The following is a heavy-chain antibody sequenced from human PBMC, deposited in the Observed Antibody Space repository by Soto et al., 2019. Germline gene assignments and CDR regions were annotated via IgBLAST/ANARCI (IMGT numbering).Heavy chain of an antibody. Sequence: EVQLVESGGGLVQPGRSLRLSCEASGFMFDDYAMYWVLQAPGKGLEWVSGISCNSNSIVYADSVKGRLTISRDNAKNSLYLQMNSLKPEDTALYYCANSQSIASRPFDSWGQGTLVTVSS. D-gene: IGHD6-6*01. CDR1: GFMFDDYA. CDR3: ANSQSIASRPFDS. V-gene: IGHV3-9*01. J-gene: IGHJ4*02. CDR2: ISCNSNSI.